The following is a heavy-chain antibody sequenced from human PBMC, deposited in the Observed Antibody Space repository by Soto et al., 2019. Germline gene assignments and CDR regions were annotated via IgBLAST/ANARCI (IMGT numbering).Heavy chain of an antibody. CDR3: VRDGTKTLRDWFDP. D-gene: IGHD1-1*01. J-gene: IGHJ5*02. CDR2: IYATGTT. Sequence: SESLSLTCPVSGASIRGFYWSWIRKSAGKGLEWIGRIYATGTTDYNPSLKSRVMMSVDTSKKQFSLKLRSVTAADTAVYYCVRDGTKTLRDWFDPWGQGISVTVSS. V-gene: IGHV4-4*07. CDR1: GASIRGFY.